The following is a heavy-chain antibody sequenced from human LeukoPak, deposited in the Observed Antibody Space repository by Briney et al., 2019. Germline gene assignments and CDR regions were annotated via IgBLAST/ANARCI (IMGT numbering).Heavy chain of an antibody. CDR2: INSDGSWT. D-gene: IGHD2-21*02. J-gene: IGHJ4*02. CDR1: GNYW. CDR3: ARDASGIGSGGGDSPSYYFDY. Sequence: HTGGSLRLSCAASGNYWMHWVRQVPGKGLVWVSHINSDGSWTSYADSVKGRFTISRDNSKNTLYLQMNSLRAEDTAVYYCARDASGIGSGGGDSPSYYFDYWGQGTLVTVSS. V-gene: IGHV3-74*01.